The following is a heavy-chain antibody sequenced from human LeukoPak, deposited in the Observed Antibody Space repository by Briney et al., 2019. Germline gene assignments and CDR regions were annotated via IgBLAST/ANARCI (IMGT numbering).Heavy chain of an antibody. Sequence: GSLRLSCAASGFTFSTYAMSWVRQAPGKGLEWVSGISGSGGSTFYADSVKGRFTISRDNSKNTLYLQMNSLRAEDTAVYYCAKTPGYCSSTSCQEYYFDYWGQGTLVTVSS. CDR1: GFTFSTYA. J-gene: IGHJ4*02. V-gene: IGHV3-23*01. D-gene: IGHD2-2*01. CDR2: ISGSGGST. CDR3: AKTPGYCSSTSCQEYYFDY.